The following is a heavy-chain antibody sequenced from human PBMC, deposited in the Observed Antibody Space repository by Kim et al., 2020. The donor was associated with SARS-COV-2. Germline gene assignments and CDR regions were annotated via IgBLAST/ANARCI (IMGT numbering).Heavy chain of an antibody. CDR3: AKDCVHYYYDSSGYCN. Sequence: GGSLRLSCAASGFTFSSYAMSWVRQAPGKGLEWVSAISGSGGSTYYADSVKGRFTISRDNSKNTLYLQMNSLRAEDTAVYYCAKDCVHYYYDSSGYCNWGQGTLVTVSS. D-gene: IGHD3-22*01. V-gene: IGHV3-23*01. J-gene: IGHJ4*02. CDR2: ISGSGGST. CDR1: GFTFSSYA.